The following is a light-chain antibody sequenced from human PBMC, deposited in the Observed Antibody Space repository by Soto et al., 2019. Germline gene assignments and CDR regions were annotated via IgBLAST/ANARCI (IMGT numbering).Light chain of an antibody. V-gene: IGKV1-27*01. CDR2: GAS. CDR3: QNYHSAPWT. Sequence: IQMTQSPSTLSASVGDRVTITCRASQGISNFLAWYQQKPGKVPNLLIYGASTLKSGVPPRFSASGSGTDFTLTISSLQPEDIATYYCQNYHSAPWTFVQGTKVQIK. CDR1: QGISNF. J-gene: IGKJ1*01.